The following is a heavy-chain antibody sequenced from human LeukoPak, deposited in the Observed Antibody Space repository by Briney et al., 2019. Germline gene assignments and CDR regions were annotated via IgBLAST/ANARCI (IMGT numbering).Heavy chain of an antibody. D-gene: IGHD2-21*02. J-gene: IGHJ4*02. CDR3: ATDRDNSDWQKRFDS. CDR1: GFTVSSNY. V-gene: IGHV3-7*01. CDR2: INQDASEI. Sequence: PGGSLRLSCAASGFTVSSNYMSWVRQAPGKGLEWVGNINQDASEINYVDSVRGRFTISRDNAKNSLHLQMNSLRAEDTAVYYCATDRDNSDWQKRFDSWGQGTLVTVSS.